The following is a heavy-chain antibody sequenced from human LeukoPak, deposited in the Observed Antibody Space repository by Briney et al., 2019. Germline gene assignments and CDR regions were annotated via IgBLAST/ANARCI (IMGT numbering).Heavy chain of an antibody. V-gene: IGHV4-59*08. CDR2: TYYSGST. CDR3: ARLGGSYYGWFDP. J-gene: IGHJ5*02. D-gene: IGHD1-26*01. CDR1: GGSISSYY. Sequence: SETLSLTCTVSGGSISSYYWSWIRQPPGKGLEWIGYTYYSGSTNYNPSLKSRVTISVDTSKNQFSLKLSSVTAADTAVHYCARLGGSYYGWFDPWGQGTPVTVSS.